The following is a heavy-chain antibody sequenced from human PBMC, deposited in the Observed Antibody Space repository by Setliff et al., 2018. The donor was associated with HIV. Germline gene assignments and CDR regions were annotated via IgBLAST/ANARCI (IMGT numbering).Heavy chain of an antibody. CDR3: AGDPKYYYGSGRGFDY. V-gene: IGHV3-30*04. CDR1: GFTFSSYA. CDR2: ISYDGSNK. J-gene: IGHJ4*02. D-gene: IGHD3-10*01. Sequence: SLRLSCAASGFTFSSYAMHWVRQAPGKGLEWVAVISYDGSNKYYADSVKCLFTISRDNSKNTLYRQMNSLRAEDTAVYYCAGDPKYYYGSGRGFDYWGQGTLVTVSS.